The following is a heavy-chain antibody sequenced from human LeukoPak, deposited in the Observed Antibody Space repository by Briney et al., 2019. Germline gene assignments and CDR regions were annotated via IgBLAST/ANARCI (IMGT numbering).Heavy chain of an antibody. V-gene: IGHV1-2*02. CDR1: GYTFTGYH. CDR3: ARMGPGYCSSTSCYPWFDP. CDR2: INPNSGGT. Sequence: ASVKVSCKASGYTFTGYHMHWVRQAPGQGLEWMGWINPNSGGTNYAQKFQGRVTMTRDTSISTAYMELSRLRSDDTAMYYCARMGPGYCSSTSCYPWFDPWGQGTLVTVSS. J-gene: IGHJ5*02. D-gene: IGHD2-2*01.